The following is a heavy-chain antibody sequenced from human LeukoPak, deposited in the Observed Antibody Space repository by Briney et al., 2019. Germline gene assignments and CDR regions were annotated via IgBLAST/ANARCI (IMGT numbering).Heavy chain of an antibody. J-gene: IGHJ1*01. Sequence: GGSLRLSCAASGFTFSSYAMHWVRQAPGKGLEWVAVISYDGSNKYYADSVKGRFTISRDNSKNTLYLQMNSLRAEVTAVYYCARSSSSWYMGYFRHWGQGTLVTVSS. CDR1: GFTFSSYA. D-gene: IGHD6-13*01. CDR3: ARSSSSWYMGYFRH. CDR2: ISYDGSNK. V-gene: IGHV3-30*04.